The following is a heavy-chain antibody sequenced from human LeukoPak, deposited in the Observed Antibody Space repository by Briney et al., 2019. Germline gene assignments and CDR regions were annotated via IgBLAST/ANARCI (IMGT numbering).Heavy chain of an antibody. CDR3: ASLAAAGTRFGYAFDI. CDR1: GYTFTSYY. V-gene: IGHV1-46*01. CDR2: INPSGGST. J-gene: IGHJ3*02. Sequence: ASVKVSCKASGYTFTSYYMHWVRQAPGQGLEWMGIINPSGGSTSYAQKFQGRVTMTGDTSTSTVYMELSSLRSEDTAVYYCASLAAAGTRFGYAFDIWGQGTMVTVSS. D-gene: IGHD6-13*01.